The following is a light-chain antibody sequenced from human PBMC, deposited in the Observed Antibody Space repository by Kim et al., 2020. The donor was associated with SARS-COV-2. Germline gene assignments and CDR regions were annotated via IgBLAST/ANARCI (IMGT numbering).Light chain of an antibody. CDR1: QSITND. V-gene: IGKV1-39*01. Sequence: ASVGDRVNITCRADQSITNDLNWYQQKPGKVPNVLIYSASSLQGGVPSRFSGSGSGTDFTLTIISLQPEDFATYYCQQTYSLPLTFGGGTKVDIK. CDR2: SAS. J-gene: IGKJ4*01. CDR3: QQTYSLPLT.